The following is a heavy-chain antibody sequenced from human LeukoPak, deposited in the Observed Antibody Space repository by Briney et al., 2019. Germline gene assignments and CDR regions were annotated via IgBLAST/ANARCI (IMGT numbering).Heavy chain of an antibody. J-gene: IGHJ4*02. CDR3: ARGGEYIAAYYFDY. CDR2: ISHTGST. CDR1: RSSISSVNY. Sequence: SETLSLTCSVSRSSISSVNYWGWIRQPPGKGLEWIGFISHTGSTYYNPSLKSRVTISVDRSKNQFSLKVSSVTAADTAVYYCARGGEYIAAYYFDYWGQGTLVTVSS. V-gene: IGHV4-38-2*02. D-gene: IGHD6-6*01.